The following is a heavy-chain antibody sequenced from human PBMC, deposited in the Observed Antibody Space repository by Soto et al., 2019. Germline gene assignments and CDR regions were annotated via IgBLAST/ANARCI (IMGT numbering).Heavy chain of an antibody. CDR2: IIPIFGTA. J-gene: IGHJ4*02. Sequence: ASVKVSCKASGGTFSSYAISWVRQAPGQGLEWMGGIIPIFGTANYAQKFQGRVTITADESTSTAYMELSSLRSEDTAVYYCARESASSSWYEVAVAADFDYWGQGTLVTVSS. D-gene: IGHD6-13*01. V-gene: IGHV1-69*13. CDR3: ARESASSSWYEVAVAADFDY. CDR1: GGTFSSYA.